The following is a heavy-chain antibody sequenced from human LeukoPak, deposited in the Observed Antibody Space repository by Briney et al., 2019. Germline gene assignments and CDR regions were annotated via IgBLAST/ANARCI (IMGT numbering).Heavy chain of an antibody. CDR1: GYTFTGYY. CDR2: INPNSGGT. D-gene: IGHD6-13*01. J-gene: IGHJ4*02. CDR3: ARVRSSSRVSMGYYFDY. Sequence: GASVKVSCKASGYTFTGYYMHWVRQAPGQGLEWMGWINPNSGGTNYAQKFQGRVTMTRDTSISTAYMELSRLRSDDTAVYYCARVRSSSRVSMGYYFDYWGQGTLVTVSS. V-gene: IGHV1-2*02.